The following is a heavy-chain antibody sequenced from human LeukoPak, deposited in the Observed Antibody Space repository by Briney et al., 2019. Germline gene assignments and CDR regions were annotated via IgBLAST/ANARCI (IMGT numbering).Heavy chain of an antibody. CDR1: GFAFSVSA. CDR3: AKPISGGLAVTADWFHP. Sequence: PGGSLRLSCAASGFAFSVSAMSWLRQPPGKGLEWVSTINANSGTTSYAASVRGRFTISRDNSKNTLYLQLNTLRADDTATYYCAKPISGGLAVTADWFHPWGQGTLVVVSS. V-gene: IGHV3-23*01. D-gene: IGHD6-19*01. CDR2: INANSGTT. J-gene: IGHJ5*01.